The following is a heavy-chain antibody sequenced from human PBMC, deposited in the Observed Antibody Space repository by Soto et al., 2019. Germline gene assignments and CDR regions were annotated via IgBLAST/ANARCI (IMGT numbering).Heavy chain of an antibody. CDR1: GFTFSSYG. D-gene: IGHD5-12*01. Sequence: GSLRLSCAASGFTFSSYGMHWVRQAPGKGLEWVAVIWYDGSNKYYADSVKGRFTISRDNSKNTLYLQMNSLRAEDTAVYYCASNSGYDYGTYYYYGMDVWGQGTTVTVSS. V-gene: IGHV3-33*01. CDR2: IWYDGSNK. CDR3: ASNSGYDYGTYYYYGMDV. J-gene: IGHJ6*02.